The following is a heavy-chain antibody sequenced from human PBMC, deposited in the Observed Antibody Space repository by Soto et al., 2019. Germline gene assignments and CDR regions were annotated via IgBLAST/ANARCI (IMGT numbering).Heavy chain of an antibody. CDR1: GDSVSSNTAA. CDR2: TYYRSNWRH. V-gene: IGHV6-1*01. CDR3: ARGVAGSGFDL. Sequence: QTLSLTCAISGDSVSSNTAAWNWIRSSPSRGLEWLGRTYYRSNWRHDYAVSVKSRITVNPDTSKNHFSLQLNSVTPDDTAVYYCARGVAGSGFDLWGQGSLVTVSS. D-gene: IGHD6-19*01. J-gene: IGHJ4*02.